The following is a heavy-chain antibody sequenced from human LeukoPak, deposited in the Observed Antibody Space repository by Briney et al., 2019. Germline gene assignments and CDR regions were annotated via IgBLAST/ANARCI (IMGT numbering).Heavy chain of an antibody. D-gene: IGHD3-9*01. Sequence: SETLSLTCTVSGGSFSSSSYYWGWIRQPPGKGLEWIGSIYYSGSTYYNPSLKSRVTISVDTSKNQFSLKLSSVTAADTAVYYCARHLTPYYFDYWGQGTLVTVSS. J-gene: IGHJ4*02. V-gene: IGHV4-39*01. CDR1: GGSFSSSSYY. CDR3: ARHLTPYYFDY. CDR2: IYYSGST.